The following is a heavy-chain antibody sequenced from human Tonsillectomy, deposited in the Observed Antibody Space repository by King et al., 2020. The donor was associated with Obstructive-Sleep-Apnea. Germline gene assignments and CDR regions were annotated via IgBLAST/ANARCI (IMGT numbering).Heavy chain of an antibody. Sequence: QLVQSGGGLVQPGGSLRLSCAASGFTFSDHYMDWVRQAPGKGLEWVGRTRNKANSYTTEYAASVKGRFTIPRDDSKNSLYLQMNSLKTEDTAVYYCARDRGYYDSSGYYRIDAFDIWGQGTMVTVSS. D-gene: IGHD3-22*01. CDR3: ARDRGYYDSSGYYRIDAFDI. V-gene: IGHV3-72*01. CDR1: GFTFSDHY. J-gene: IGHJ3*02. CDR2: TRNKANSYTT.